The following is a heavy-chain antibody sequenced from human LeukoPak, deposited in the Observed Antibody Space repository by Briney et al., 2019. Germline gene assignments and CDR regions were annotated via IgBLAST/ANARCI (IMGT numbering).Heavy chain of an antibody. CDR2: IIPIFGTA. Sequence: GASVKVSCKASGGTFSSYAISWVRQAPGQGLEWMGGIIPIFGTANYAQKFQGRVTITADESTSTAYMELSSLRSEDTAVYYCARGAGGYGYGWGAFDIWGQGTMVTVSS. V-gene: IGHV1-69*13. CDR1: GGTFSSYA. J-gene: IGHJ3*02. D-gene: IGHD5-18*01. CDR3: ARGAGGYGYGWGAFDI.